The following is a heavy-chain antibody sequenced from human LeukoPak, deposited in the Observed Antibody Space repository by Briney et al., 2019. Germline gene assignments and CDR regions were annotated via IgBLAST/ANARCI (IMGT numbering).Heavy chain of an antibody. D-gene: IGHD5-24*01. V-gene: IGHV4-31*03. CDR2: IYYSGST. J-gene: IGHJ4*02. Sequence: PSQTLSLTCTVSGGSISSGGYYWSWIRQHPGKGLEWIGYIYYSGSTYYNPSLKSRVTISVDTSKNQFSLKLSSVTAADTAVYYCAREYYGYNLIDYWGQGTLVTVSS. CDR1: GGSISSGGYY. CDR3: AREYYGYNLIDY.